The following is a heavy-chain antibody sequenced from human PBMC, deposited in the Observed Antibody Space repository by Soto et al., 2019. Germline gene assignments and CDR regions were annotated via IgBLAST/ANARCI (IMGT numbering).Heavy chain of an antibody. Sequence: EVQLLESGGGLVQPGGSLRLSCAASGFTFSSYAMTWVRQAPGKGLEWVSAISGSGGNTYYADSVKGRFTISRDNSKNTLFFQMNSLRVEDTAIYYCAKRHHSGGSRGEHFDYWGPGTLVTVSS. CDR1: GFTFSSYA. CDR3: AKRHHSGGSRGEHFDY. V-gene: IGHV3-23*01. J-gene: IGHJ4*01. D-gene: IGHD2-15*01. CDR2: ISGSGGNT.